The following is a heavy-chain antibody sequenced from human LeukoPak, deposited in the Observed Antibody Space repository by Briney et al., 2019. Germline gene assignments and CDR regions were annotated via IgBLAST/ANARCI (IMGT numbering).Heavy chain of an antibody. CDR3: ARDFGSSSTVYYYYYMDV. Sequence: GGSLRLSCAASGFTFSSYAMSWVRQAPGKGLEWVSAISGSGGSTYYADSVKGRFTISRDNSKNTLYLQMNSLRAEDTAVYYCARDFGSSSTVYYYYYMDVWGKGTTVTVSS. J-gene: IGHJ6*03. D-gene: IGHD6-6*01. CDR1: GFTFSSYA. CDR2: ISGSGGST. V-gene: IGHV3-23*01.